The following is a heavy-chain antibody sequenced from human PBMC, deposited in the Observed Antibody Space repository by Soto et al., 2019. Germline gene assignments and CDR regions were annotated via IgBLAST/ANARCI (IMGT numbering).Heavy chain of an antibody. CDR3: ARDGPQRTDKYYGMDV. CDR2: IIPIFVTA. J-gene: IGHJ6*02. D-gene: IGHD1-1*01. Sequence: QVQLVQSGAEVKKPGSSVKVSCKASGGTFSSYAISWVRQAPGQGLEWMGGIIPIFVTANYAQKFQGRVTITAKKSTSTAYMELSSLRYEDTAVYYCARDGPQRTDKYYGMDVWGQGTTVTVCS. V-gene: IGHV1-69*06. CDR1: GGTFSSYA.